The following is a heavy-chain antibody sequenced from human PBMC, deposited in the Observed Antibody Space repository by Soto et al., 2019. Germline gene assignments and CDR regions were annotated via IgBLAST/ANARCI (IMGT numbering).Heavy chain of an antibody. CDR3: TVGGAGHPFDY. Sequence: PSAALSPTSPDPGVSIAIHYLPLLRQPPGKGLEWIGNIHYSGSTNYSPSLKGRVIISVDTSENQSSLKLSSVTTADTAVYYCTVGGAGHPFDYWGQGNLVKFSS. J-gene: IGHJ4*02. CDR2: IHYSGST. CDR1: GVSIAIHY. V-gene: IGHV4-59*07. D-gene: IGHD3-16*01.